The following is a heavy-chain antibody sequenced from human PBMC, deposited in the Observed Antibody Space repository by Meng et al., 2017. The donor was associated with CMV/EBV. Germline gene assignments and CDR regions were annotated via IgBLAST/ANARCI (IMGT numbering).Heavy chain of an antibody. V-gene: IGHV4-34*01. CDR1: GGPFSGYY. D-gene: IGHD2-2*01. Sequence: SETLSLTCAVYGGPFSGYYWSWIRQPPGKGLEWIGEINHSGSTNYNPSLKSRVTISVDTSKNQFSLKLSSVTAADTAVYYCARGGGYCSSTSCPYRYYYYYYGMDVWGQGTTVTVSS. CDR2: INHSGST. J-gene: IGHJ6*02. CDR3: ARGGGYCSSTSCPYRYYYYYYGMDV.